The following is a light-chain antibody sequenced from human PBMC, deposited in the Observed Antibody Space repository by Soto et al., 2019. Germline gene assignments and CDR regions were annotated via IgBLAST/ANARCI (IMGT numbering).Light chain of an antibody. J-gene: IGLJ2*01. CDR3: AAWDDSLSGRGV. Sequence: QSVLTQPPSASGTPGQRVTISCSGSSSNIGNNYVYWYQLVPGTAPKLLMYRNNKRPSGVPDRFSGSKSGTSASLAISGLRSEDEADYYCAAWDDSLSGRGVFGGGTKLTVL. V-gene: IGLV1-47*01. CDR2: RNN. CDR1: SSNIGNNY.